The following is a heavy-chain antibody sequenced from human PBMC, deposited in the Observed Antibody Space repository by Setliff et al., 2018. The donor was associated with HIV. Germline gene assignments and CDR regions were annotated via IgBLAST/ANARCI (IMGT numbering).Heavy chain of an antibody. CDR2: ISPKYGGT. Sequence: APVKVSCKASGYSFSDYYIHWVRQAPGHGFQWMGWISPKYGGTNYAQNFQGRVTMTRDTSISTAYMELSSLGSDDTAVYFCARDTSSSYWGQGTPVTVSS. D-gene: IGHD2-2*01. CDR3: ARDTSSSY. J-gene: IGHJ4*02. V-gene: IGHV1-2*02. CDR1: GYSFSDYY.